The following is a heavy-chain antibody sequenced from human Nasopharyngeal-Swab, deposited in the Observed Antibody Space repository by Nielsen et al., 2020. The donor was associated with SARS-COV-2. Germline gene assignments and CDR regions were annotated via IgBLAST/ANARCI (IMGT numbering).Heavy chain of an antibody. D-gene: IGHD1-26*01. CDR3: ARALGGSYYYGMDV. V-gene: IGHV3-43*02. Sequence: GGSLRLSCAASGFTFDDYAMHWVRQAPGKGLEWVSLISGDGGSTYYADSVKGRFTISRDNSKNTLYLQMNSLRAEDTAVYYCARALGGSYYYGMDVWGQGTTVTVSS. CDR1: GFTFDDYA. J-gene: IGHJ6*02. CDR2: ISGDGGST.